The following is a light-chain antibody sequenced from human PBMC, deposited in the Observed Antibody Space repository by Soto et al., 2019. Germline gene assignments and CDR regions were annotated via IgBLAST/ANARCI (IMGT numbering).Light chain of an antibody. CDR2: GAS. J-gene: IGKJ1*01. CDR1: QIINRY. Sequence: DIQMTQSPSSLSASVGDRVTITCRASQIINRYFNWYQYKPGKAPKLLIYGASSLQSGVPSRFSGSGSGTEFTLTISSLQPEDFAIYYCQQSYSSPPTFGQGTKVEIK. CDR3: QQSYSSPPT. V-gene: IGKV1-39*01.